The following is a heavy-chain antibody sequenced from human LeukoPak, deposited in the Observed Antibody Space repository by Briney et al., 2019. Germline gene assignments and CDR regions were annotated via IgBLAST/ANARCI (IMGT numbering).Heavy chain of an antibody. D-gene: IGHD5-12*01. CDR1: GFTFSSYS. CDR3: ARDGSGYYENFDY. CDR2: ISSSSSYI. Sequence: GGSLRLSCAASGFTFSSYSMNWVRQAPGKGLEWVSSISSSSSYIYYADSVKGRFTISRDNAKNSLYLQMNSLRAEDTAVYYCARDGSGYYENFDYWGQGTLVTVSS. J-gene: IGHJ4*02. V-gene: IGHV3-21*01.